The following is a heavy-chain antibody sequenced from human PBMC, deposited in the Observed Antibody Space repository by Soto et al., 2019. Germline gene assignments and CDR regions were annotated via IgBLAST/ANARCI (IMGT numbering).Heavy chain of an antibody. Sequence: SETLSLTCTVSGASISSSSYYWGWIRKPPGKGLEWIGSIYYSGSTYYNPSLKSRVTISVDTSKNQFSLKLSSVTAADTAVYYCASRIVVVTAVGPFVDYWGQGTLVTVS. J-gene: IGHJ4*02. V-gene: IGHV4-39*01. CDR1: GASISSSSYY. CDR3: ASRIVVVTAVGPFVDY. CDR2: IYYSGST. D-gene: IGHD2-21*02.